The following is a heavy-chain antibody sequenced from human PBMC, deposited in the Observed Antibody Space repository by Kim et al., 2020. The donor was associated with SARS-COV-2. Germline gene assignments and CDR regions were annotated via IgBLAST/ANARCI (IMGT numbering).Heavy chain of an antibody. CDR2: IYYSGST. CDR1: GGSISSSSYY. D-gene: IGHD4-17*01. Sequence: SETLSLTCTVSGGSISSSSYYWGWIRQPPGKGLEWIGSIYYSGSTYYNPSLKSRVTISVDTSKNQFSLKLSSVTAADTAVYYCAREGDTVAKVPAFDYWGQGTLVTVSS. V-gene: IGHV4-39*02. CDR3: AREGDTVAKVPAFDY. J-gene: IGHJ4*02.